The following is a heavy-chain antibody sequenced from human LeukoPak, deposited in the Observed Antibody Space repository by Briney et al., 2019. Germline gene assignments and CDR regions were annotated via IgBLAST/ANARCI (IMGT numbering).Heavy chain of an antibody. CDR2: IKSKTDGGTT. V-gene: IGHV3-15*01. Sequence: PGGSLRLSCEASGFTFINAWMSRVRRVPGKGLEWVGHIKSKTDGGTTDNAAPVKGRVTISRDDSKNTLYLQMNNLKTEDTAVYYCTTDEWSWGQGTLVTVSP. D-gene: IGHD2-8*01. CDR3: TTDEWS. CDR1: GFTFINAW. J-gene: IGHJ5*02.